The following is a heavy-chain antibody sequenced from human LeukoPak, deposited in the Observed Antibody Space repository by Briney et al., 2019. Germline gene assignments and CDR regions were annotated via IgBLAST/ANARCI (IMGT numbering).Heavy chain of an antibody. CDR2: INSDGSST. Sequence: GGSLRLSCAASGFTFSSYWMHWVRQAPGKGLVWVSRINSDGSSTSYADSVKGRFTISRDNAKNTLYLQMNSLRAEDTAVYYCARSTVSAVPFDIWGQGTMVTVSS. J-gene: IGHJ3*02. D-gene: IGHD2-2*01. CDR3: ARSTVSAVPFDI. CDR1: GFTFSSYW. V-gene: IGHV3-74*01.